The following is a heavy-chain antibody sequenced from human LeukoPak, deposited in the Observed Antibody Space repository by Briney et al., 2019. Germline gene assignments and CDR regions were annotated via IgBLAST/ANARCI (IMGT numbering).Heavy chain of an antibody. CDR3: ARDPYRDNFFDP. CDR2: FYYSGNT. D-gene: IGHD1-26*01. Sequence: SETLSLTCTVSGGSISGSYWSWIRQPRGKGLEWIGSFYYSGNTNYNPSIKSRVTISVDTSKNQFSLNLSSVTAADTAVYYCARDPYRDNFFDPWGQGTLVTVSS. CDR1: GGSISGSY. V-gene: IGHV4-59*01. J-gene: IGHJ5*02.